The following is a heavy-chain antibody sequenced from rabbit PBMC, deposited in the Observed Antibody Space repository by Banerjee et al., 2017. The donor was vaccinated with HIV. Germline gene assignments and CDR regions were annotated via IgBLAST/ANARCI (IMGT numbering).Heavy chain of an antibody. Sequence: VRQAPGKGLEWIACINTSSGNTVYASWATGRFTISKTSSTTVTLQMNSLTAADTATYFCGRDRDGDAGYGSLALWGPGTLVTVS. CDR2: INTSSGNT. J-gene: IGHJ4*01. D-gene: IGHD6-1*01. CDR3: GRDRDGDAGYGSLAL. V-gene: IGHV1S40*01.